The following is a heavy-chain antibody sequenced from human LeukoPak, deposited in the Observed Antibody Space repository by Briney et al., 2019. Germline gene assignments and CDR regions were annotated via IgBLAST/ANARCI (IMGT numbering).Heavy chain of an antibody. J-gene: IGHJ4*02. D-gene: IGHD1-26*01. CDR2: ISYDGSNK. CDR1: GFTFSNYA. V-gene: IGHV3-30*18. Sequence: PGGSLRLSCAVSGFTFSNYAMHWVRQAPGKGLEWVAFISYDGSNKYYAVSVKGRFTISRDNSKNTLYLQMNSLRAEDTAVYYCAKDLRASPIEGGYWGQGTLVTVSS. CDR3: AKDLRASPIEGGY.